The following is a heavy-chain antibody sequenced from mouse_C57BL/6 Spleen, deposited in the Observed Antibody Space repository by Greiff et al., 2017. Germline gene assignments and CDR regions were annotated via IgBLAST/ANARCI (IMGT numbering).Heavy chain of an antibody. D-gene: IGHD2-4*01. J-gene: IGHJ3*01. CDR3: ARHDDYDGGWFAY. CDR1: GFSLTSYG. Sequence: VMLVESGPGQVAPSQSLSITCTVSGFSLTSYGVHWVRQPPGKGLEWLVVIWSDGSTTYNSALKSRLSISKDNSKSQVFLKMNSLQTDDTAMYYCARHDDYDGGWFAYWGQGTLVTVSA. V-gene: IGHV2-6-1*01. CDR2: IWSDGST.